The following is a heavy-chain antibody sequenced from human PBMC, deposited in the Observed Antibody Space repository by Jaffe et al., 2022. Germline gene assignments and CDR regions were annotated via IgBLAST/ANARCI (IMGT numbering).Heavy chain of an antibody. CDR3: ARHGFSYPRGAFDI. Sequence: QVQLQESGPGLVKPSETLSLTCAVSGYSISSGYYWGWIRQPPGKGLEWIGSIYHSGSTYYNPSLKSRVTISVDTSKNQFSLKLSSVTAADTAVYYCARHGFSYPRGAFDIWGQGTMVTVSS. CDR1: GYSISSGYY. V-gene: IGHV4-38-2*01. J-gene: IGHJ3*02. D-gene: IGHD2-2*02. CDR2: IYHSGST.